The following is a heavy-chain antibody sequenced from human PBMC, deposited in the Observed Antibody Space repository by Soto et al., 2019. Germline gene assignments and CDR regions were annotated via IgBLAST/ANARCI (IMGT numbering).Heavy chain of an antibody. CDR2: IIPIFGTA. D-gene: IGHD6-6*01. CDR3: ARDTRSSSSVWFYYYGMDV. Sequence: ASVKVSCKASGGTFSSYAISWVRQAPGQGLEWMGGIIPIFGTANYAQKFQGRVTITADKSTSTPYMELSSLRSEATAVYYCARDTRSSSSVWFYYYGMDVWGQGTTVTVSS. J-gene: IGHJ6*02. V-gene: IGHV1-69*06. CDR1: GGTFSSYA.